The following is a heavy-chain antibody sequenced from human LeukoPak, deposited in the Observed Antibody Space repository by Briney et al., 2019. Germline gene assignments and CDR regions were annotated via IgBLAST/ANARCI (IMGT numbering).Heavy chain of an antibody. CDR1: GGSFSGYY. CDR2: INHSGST. D-gene: IGHD2-15*01. V-gene: IGHV4-34*01. J-gene: IGHJ5*02. CDR3: ARVGLGYCSGGSCYSRWFDP. Sequence: KTSETLSLTCAVYGGSFSGYYWSWIRQPPGKGLEWIGEINHSGSTNYNPSLKSRVTISVDTSKNQFSLKLSSVTAAVTAVYYCARVGLGYCSGGSCYSRWFDPWGQGTLVTVSS.